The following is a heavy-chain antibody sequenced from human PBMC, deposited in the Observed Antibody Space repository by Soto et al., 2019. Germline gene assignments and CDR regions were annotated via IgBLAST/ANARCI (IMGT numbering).Heavy chain of an antibody. D-gene: IGHD2-15*01. CDR1: GGSISGDYY. J-gene: IGHJ4*02. Sequence: SETLSLTCSVSGGSISGDYYWSWIRQSPEKGLEWIGYIYYSGSSYSNPALQSRLSMSLDTSKNQFSLKLRSVTAADTAVYYCAGGGARWPGYFDSWGQGALVTVSS. V-gene: IGHV4-30-4*08. CDR3: AGGGARWPGYFDS. CDR2: IYYSGSS.